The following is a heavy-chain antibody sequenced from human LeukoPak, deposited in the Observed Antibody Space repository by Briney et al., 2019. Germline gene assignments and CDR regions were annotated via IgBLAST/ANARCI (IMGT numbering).Heavy chain of an antibody. CDR2: ISSTGGST. CDR1: GFTFSNYA. V-gene: IGHV3-64*01. CDR3: ARGQQLVKTD. Sequence: GGSLRLSCAASGFTFSNYAMHWVRQAPGKGLEYVSAISSTGGSTFYANSVKGRFTISRDNSRNTLYLQMGSLRAEDTALYYCARGQQLVKTDWGQGTLVTVSS. J-gene: IGHJ4*02. D-gene: IGHD6-13*01.